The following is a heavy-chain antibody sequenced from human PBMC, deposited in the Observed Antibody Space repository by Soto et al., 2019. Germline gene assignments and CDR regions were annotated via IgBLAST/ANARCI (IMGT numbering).Heavy chain of an antibody. D-gene: IGHD6-13*01. CDR1: GYTLTELS. J-gene: IGHJ4*02. CDR3: ATDRSSSWYYFDY. Sequence: VASVKVSCKXSGYTLTELSMHWVRQAPGEGLEWMGGFDPEDGETIYAQKFQGRVTMTEDTSTDTAYMELSSLRSEDTAVYYCATDRSSSWYYFDYWGQGTLVTVSS. CDR2: FDPEDGET. V-gene: IGHV1-24*01.